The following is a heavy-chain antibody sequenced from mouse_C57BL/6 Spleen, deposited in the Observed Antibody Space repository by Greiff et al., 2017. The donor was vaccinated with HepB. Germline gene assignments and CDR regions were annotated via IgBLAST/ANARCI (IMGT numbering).Heavy chain of an antibody. CDR1: GFSLTSYG. J-gene: IGHJ4*01. V-gene: IGHV2-6*01. Sequence: QVQLQQSGPGLVAPSQSLSITCTVSGFSLTSYGVDWVRQSPGKGLEWLGVIWGVGSTNYNSALKSRLSISKDNSKSQVFLKMNSLQTDDTAMYYCASSRRNGAMDYWGQGTSVTVSS. D-gene: IGHD1-1*01. CDR2: IWGVGST. CDR3: ASSRRNGAMDY.